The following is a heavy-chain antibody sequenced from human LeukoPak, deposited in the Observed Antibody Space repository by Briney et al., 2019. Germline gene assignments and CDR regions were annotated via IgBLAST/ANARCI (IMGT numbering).Heavy chain of an antibody. Sequence: PGGSLRLSCVASGFTFSSYWMHWVRQAPGKGLVWVSRINSDGSTTTYADSVRGRFTISRDNAKHTLYLQMNSLRAEDTAVYYRERGGFDTIGFDYWGQGTLVTVSS. CDR2: INSDGSTT. J-gene: IGHJ4*02. CDR1: GFTFSSYW. V-gene: IGHV3-74*01. D-gene: IGHD3-10*01. CDR3: ERGGFDTIGFDY.